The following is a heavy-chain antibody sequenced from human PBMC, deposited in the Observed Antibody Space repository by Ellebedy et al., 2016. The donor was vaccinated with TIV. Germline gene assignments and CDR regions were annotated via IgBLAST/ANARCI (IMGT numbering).Heavy chain of an antibody. CDR2: INPNNGDT. CDR1: GYTFTGYY. Sequence: ASVKVSXKASGYTFTGYYIHWVRQAPGQGLEWMGCINPNNGDTSYAQKFQGRVTMTRDASISTAYMDLSSLRSDDTAVYYCARDDVGASNSFDYWGQGTLVTVSS. V-gene: IGHV1-2*02. J-gene: IGHJ4*02. CDR3: ARDDVGASNSFDY. D-gene: IGHD1-26*01.